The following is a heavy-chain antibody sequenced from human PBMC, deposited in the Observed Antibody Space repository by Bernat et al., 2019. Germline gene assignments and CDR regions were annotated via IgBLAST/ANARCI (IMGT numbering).Heavy chain of an antibody. CDR1: GGSFSGYY. V-gene: IGHV4-34*01. Sequence: QVQLQQWGAGLLKPSETLSLTCAVYGGSFSGYYWSWIRQPPGKGLVWIGEINHSGSTNYNPSLKSRVTISVDTSRNQSSLKLSSVTAADTAVYSCATFTFGGVPSRYYFDYCGQGTLVTVSS. CDR2: INHSGST. J-gene: IGHJ4*02. D-gene: IGHD3-16*01. CDR3: ATFTFGGVPSRYYFDY.